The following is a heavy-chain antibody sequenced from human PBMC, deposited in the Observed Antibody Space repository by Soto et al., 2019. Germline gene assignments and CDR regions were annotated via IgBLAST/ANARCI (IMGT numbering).Heavy chain of an antibody. V-gene: IGHV1-3*01. CDR1: GYTFTRDC. J-gene: IGHJ4*02. CDR2: INAGNGQT. Sequence: ASVKVSCKVFGYTFTRDCFDWVGRAPGQGLEWMGWINAGNGQTKYSQKFQGRVTISGDTSAPTVYMDLTSLRSEDTAVYYCARDGAVSGDLNFDSWGQGTLVTVSS. CDR3: ARDGAVSGDLNFDS. D-gene: IGHD6-19*01.